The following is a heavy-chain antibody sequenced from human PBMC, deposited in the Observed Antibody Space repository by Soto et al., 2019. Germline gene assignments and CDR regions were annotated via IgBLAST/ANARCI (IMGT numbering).Heavy chain of an antibody. CDR1: GFTFGDYA. V-gene: IGHV3-49*03. D-gene: IGHD6-19*01. CDR3: TRLWRGAVAGTNY. J-gene: IGHJ4*02. CDR2: IRSKAYGGTT. Sequence: PGGSLRLSCTASGFTFGDYAMSWFRQAPGEGLEWVGFIRSKAYGGTTEYAASVKGRFTISRDDSKSIAYLQMNSLKTEDTAVYYCTRLWRGAVAGTNYWGQGTLVTVSS.